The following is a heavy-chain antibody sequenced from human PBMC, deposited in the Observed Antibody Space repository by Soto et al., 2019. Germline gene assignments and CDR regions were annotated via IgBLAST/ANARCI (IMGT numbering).Heavy chain of an antibody. V-gene: IGHV3-30*03. CDR2: ISYDGSNK. CDR3: AAETKSYFYAMDV. Sequence: QVQLVESGGGVVQPGRSLRLSCAASGLTFSSSAMHWVCQAPGKGLEWVALISYDGSNKYYVDSMKGRFTISRDNSKNTLDLQMNSLREEDTAVYYCAAETKSYFYAMDVWGQGTTVTVSS. J-gene: IGHJ6*02. CDR1: GLTFSSSA.